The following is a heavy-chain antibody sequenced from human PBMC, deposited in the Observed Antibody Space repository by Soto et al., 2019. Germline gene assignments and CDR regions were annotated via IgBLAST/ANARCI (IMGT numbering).Heavy chain of an antibody. Sequence: QVQLQESGPGLVKPSQTLSLTCTVSGGSISSGGYYWSWIRQHPGKGLEWIGYIYYSGSTYYNPSLKSRVTXXVXTXXNQFSLKLSSVTAADTAVYYCARDWGFGHQGRFDYWGQGTLVTVSS. CDR1: GGSISSGGYY. D-gene: IGHD3-10*01. J-gene: IGHJ4*02. CDR3: ARDWGFGHQGRFDY. CDR2: IYYSGST. V-gene: IGHV4-31*03.